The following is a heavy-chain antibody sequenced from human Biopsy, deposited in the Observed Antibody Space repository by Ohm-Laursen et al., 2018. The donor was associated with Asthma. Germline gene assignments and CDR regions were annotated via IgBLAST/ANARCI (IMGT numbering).Heavy chain of an antibody. D-gene: IGHD2-15*01. CDR2: IYRNGNT. V-gene: IGHV4-30-2*06. J-gene: IGHJ2*01. CDR3: ARVPTTLRYFDL. Sequence: SQTLSLTCAVSGDSIDSGDYSWTWIPQSTGVGLEWIGYIYRNGNTYYNPTLKNRVTISIDTSKNQFSLKLSSVTAADTAVYYCARVPTTLRYFDLWGRGTLVTVSS. CDR1: GDSIDSGDYS.